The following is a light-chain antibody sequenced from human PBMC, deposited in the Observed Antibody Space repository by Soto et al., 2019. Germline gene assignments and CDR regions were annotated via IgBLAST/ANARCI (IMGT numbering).Light chain of an antibody. J-gene: IGKJ2*01. Sequence: EIVLTQSPGTLSLSPGERATLSCRASHSISSDTLAWYQQNPGQPPRLLIYATSSRATGIPDRFSGSGSGTDFTLTISRLEPEDFAVYYCQRNAFGQGTKLEI. CDR3: QRNA. V-gene: IGKV3-20*01. CDR2: ATS. CDR1: HSISSDT.